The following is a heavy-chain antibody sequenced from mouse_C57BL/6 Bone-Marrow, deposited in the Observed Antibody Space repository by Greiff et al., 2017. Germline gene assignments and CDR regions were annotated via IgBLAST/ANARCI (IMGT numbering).Heavy chain of an antibody. CDR1: GYTFTDYY. CDR2: IYPGSGNT. D-gene: IGHD2-10*02. CDR3: ARVGYGNPCAY. Sequence: VMLVESGAELVRPGASVKLSCKASGYTFTDYYINWVKQRPGQGLEWIARIYPGSGNTYYNEKFKGKATLTAEKSSSTAYMQLSSLTSEDSAVYFCARVGYGNPCAYWGQGTLVTVSA. J-gene: IGHJ3*01. V-gene: IGHV1-76*01.